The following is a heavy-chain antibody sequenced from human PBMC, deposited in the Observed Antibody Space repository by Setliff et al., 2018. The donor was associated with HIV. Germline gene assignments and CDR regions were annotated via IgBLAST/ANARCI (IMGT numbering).Heavy chain of an antibody. CDR1: GFTVSDTH. Sequence: PGGTLRLSCAASGFTVSDTHMTWVRQAPGKGLEWVLFIYSDGRTYYAQSVKGRFTISRDDSKNTLYLQMHSLRVEDTAAYYCAKGVKSIDPWGQGIQVTVSS. CDR2: IYSDGRT. CDR3: AKGVKSIDP. D-gene: IGHD3-16*01. J-gene: IGHJ5*02. V-gene: IGHV3-53*01.